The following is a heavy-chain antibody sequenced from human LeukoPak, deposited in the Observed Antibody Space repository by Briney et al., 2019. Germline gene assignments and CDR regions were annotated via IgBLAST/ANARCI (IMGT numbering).Heavy chain of an antibody. D-gene: IGHD2/OR15-2a*01. CDR2: VNNDGSAT. CDR1: RFIFTNYW. CDR3: TSFFETN. V-gene: IGHV3-74*01. Sequence: GGCLRLSCAASRFIFTNYWIHWVRQAPGKGLVWVSHVNNDGSATSYADSVKGRFTISRDSAKNTVYLHVNSLRVEDTAVYYCTSFFETNWGQGTLVTVSS. J-gene: IGHJ4*02.